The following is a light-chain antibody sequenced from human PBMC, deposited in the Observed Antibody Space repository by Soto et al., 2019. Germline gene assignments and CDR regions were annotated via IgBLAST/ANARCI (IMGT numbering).Light chain of an antibody. CDR3: MQALQTPPT. J-gene: IGKJ1*01. Sequence: DLVMTQSPLSLPVTPGEPASISCRSSQSLLHSNGYNYLDWYLQKPGQSPPLLIYLGSNRASGVPDRFSGSGSGTDFTLKISRVEAEDVGVYYCMQALQTPPTCGQGTKVEIK. CDR1: QSLLHSNGYNY. CDR2: LGS. V-gene: IGKV2-28*01.